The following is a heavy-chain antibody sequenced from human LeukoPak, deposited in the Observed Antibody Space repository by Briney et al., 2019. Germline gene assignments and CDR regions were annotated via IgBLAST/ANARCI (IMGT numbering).Heavy chain of an antibody. V-gene: IGHV4-34*01. CDR2: INHSGSS. Sequence: PSETLSLTCALSGGSITDYFYNWVRQPPGKGLEWIGEINHSGSSNYNPSLKSRVTISVDTSKNQFSLKLSSVTAADTAVYYCARSGTYQHSSSYDYWGQGTLVTVSS. J-gene: IGHJ4*02. CDR3: ARSGTYQHSSSYDY. D-gene: IGHD6-13*01. CDR1: GGSITDYF.